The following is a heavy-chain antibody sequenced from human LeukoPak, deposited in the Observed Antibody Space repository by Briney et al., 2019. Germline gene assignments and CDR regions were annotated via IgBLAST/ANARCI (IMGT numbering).Heavy chain of an antibody. Sequence: ASVKVSCKASGYTFTSYDINWVRQATGQGLEWMGWMNPNSGNTGYAQKFQGRVTITRNTSISTAYMELSRLRSDDTAVYYCARDQGYDFWSGYYTSGWFDPWGQGTLVTVSS. CDR3: ARDQGYDFWSGYYTSGWFDP. CDR2: MNPNSGNT. V-gene: IGHV1-8*03. D-gene: IGHD3-3*01. J-gene: IGHJ5*02. CDR1: GYTFTSYD.